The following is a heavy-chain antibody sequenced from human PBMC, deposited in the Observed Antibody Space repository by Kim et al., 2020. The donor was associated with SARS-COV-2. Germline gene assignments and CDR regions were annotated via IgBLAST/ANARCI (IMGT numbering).Heavy chain of an antibody. J-gene: IGHJ3*02. V-gene: IGHV4-59*01. CDR3: ARANIYSSSWYNAFDI. Sequence: SRKSRVTISVDTSKNQFSLKLSSVTAADTAVYYCARANIYSSSWYNAFDIWGQGATVTVSS. D-gene: IGHD6-13*01.